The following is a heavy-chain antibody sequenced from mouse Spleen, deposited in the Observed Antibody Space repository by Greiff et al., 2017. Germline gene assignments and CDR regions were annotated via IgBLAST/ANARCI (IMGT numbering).Heavy chain of an antibody. CDR3: ARSHGNEYFDV. D-gene: IGHD2-1*01. J-gene: IGHJ1*01. Sequence: QVQLQQSGAELARPGASVKMSCKASGYTFTSYTMHWVKQRPGQGLEWIGYINPSSGYTKYNQKFKDKATLTADKSSSTAYMQLSSLTSEDSAVYYCARSHGNEYFDVWGAGTTVTVS. CDR1: GYTFTSYT. CDR2: INPSSGYT. V-gene: IGHV1-4*01.